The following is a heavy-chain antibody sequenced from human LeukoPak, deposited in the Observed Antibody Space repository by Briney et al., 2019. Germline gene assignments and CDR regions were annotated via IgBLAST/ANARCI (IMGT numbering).Heavy chain of an antibody. Sequence: PGGSLRLSCAASGFTFSNYAMHWVRQAPGKGLEYVSAITSNGGATYYANSVKGRFTISRDNSKNTLYLQMGSLRAEDMAVYYCARGGYDTSGYKYYFDYWGQGTLVIVSS. CDR3: ARGGYDTSGYKYYFDY. CDR2: ITSNGGAT. D-gene: IGHD3-22*01. CDR1: GFTFSNYA. J-gene: IGHJ4*02. V-gene: IGHV3-64*01.